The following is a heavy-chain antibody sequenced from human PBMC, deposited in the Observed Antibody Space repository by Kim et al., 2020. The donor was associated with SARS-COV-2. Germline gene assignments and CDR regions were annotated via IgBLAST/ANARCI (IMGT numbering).Heavy chain of an antibody. CDR2: INHSGST. J-gene: IGHJ4*02. V-gene: IGHV4-34*01. CDR1: GGSFSGYY. CDR3: ARGEPPPNY. Sequence: SETLSLTCAVYGGSFSGYYWSWIRQPPGKGLEWIGEINHSGSTNYNPSLKSRVTISVDTSKNQFSLKLSSVTAADTAVYYCARGEPPPNYWGQGTLVTVSS.